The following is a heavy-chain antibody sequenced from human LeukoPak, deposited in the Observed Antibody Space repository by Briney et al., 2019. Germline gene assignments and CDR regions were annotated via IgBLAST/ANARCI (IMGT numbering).Heavy chain of an antibody. CDR1: GFTFSDSY. CDR2: ISWDGGST. D-gene: IGHD3-10*01. V-gene: IGHV3-43*01. CDR3: AKGGSGSYYGLGDYYYYMDV. J-gene: IGHJ6*03. Sequence: PGGSLRLSCAASGFTFSDSYMTWVRQAPGKGLEWVSLISWDGGSTYYADSVKGRFTISRDNSKNSLYLQMNSLRTEDTALYYCAKGGSGSYYGLGDYYYYMDVWGKGTTVTISS.